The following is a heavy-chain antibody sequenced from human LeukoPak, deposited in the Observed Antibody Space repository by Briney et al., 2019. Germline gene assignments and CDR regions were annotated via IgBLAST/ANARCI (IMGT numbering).Heavy chain of an antibody. D-gene: IGHD2-2*01. Sequence: PGGSLRLSCAASGFTFSSYWMHWVRQAPGKGLMWVSRIKSDGSETSYADSVKGRFTISRDNSKNTLYLQMNSLRAEDTAVYYCARDLNVVVPAFAYWGQGTLVTVSS. CDR2: IKSDGSET. V-gene: IGHV3-74*01. CDR3: ARDLNVVVPAFAY. J-gene: IGHJ4*02. CDR1: GFTFSSYW.